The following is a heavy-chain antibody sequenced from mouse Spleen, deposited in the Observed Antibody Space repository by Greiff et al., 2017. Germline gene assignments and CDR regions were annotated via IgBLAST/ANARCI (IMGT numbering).Heavy chain of an antibody. J-gene: IGHJ3*01. CDR3: ARAITTVVVD. V-gene: IGHV5-17*01. Sequence: EVKLMESGGGLVKPGGSLKLSCAASGFTFSDYGMHWVRQAPEKGLEWVAYISSGSSTIYYADTVKGRFTISRDNAKNTLFLQMTSLRSEDTAMYYCARAITTVVVDWGQGTLVTVSA. D-gene: IGHD1-1*01. CDR2: ISSGSSTI. CDR1: GFTFSDYG.